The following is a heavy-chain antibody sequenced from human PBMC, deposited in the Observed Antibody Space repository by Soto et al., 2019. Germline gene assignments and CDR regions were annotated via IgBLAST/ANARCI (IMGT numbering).Heavy chain of an antibody. CDR2: ISGSGGST. Sequence: GSLRLSCAASGFTFSSYAMSWVRQAPGKGLEWVSAISGSGGSTYYADSVKGRFTISRDNSKNTLYLQMNSLRAEDTAVYYCAKDIAARHYYYYGMDVWGQGTTVTVS. CDR3: AKDIAARHYYYYGMDV. CDR1: GFTFSSYA. D-gene: IGHD6-6*01. V-gene: IGHV3-23*01. J-gene: IGHJ6*02.